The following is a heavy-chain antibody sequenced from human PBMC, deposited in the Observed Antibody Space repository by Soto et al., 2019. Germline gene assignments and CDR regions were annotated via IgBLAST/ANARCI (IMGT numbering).Heavy chain of an antibody. V-gene: IGHV4-30-2*01. Sequence: ASETLSLTCAVSGGSISSGGYSWSWIRQPPGKGLEWIGYIYHSGSTYYNPSLKSRVTISVDRSKNQFSLKLSSVTAADTAVYYCARAGYCSGGSCYSPSGMDVWGQGTTVTVSS. J-gene: IGHJ6*02. D-gene: IGHD2-15*01. CDR3: ARAGYCSGGSCYSPSGMDV. CDR1: GGSISSGGYS. CDR2: IYHSGST.